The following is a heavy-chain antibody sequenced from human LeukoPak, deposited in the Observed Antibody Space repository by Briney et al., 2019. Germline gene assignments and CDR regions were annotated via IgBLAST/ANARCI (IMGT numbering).Heavy chain of an antibody. Sequence: GGSLRLSCAASGFTFSGSAMHWVRQAPGKGLEWVSAISGSGGSTYYADSVKGRFTISRDNSKNTLYLQMNSLRAEDTAVYYCAKDPPRAYDSSGYYVYWGQGTLVTVSS. D-gene: IGHD3-22*01. J-gene: IGHJ4*02. CDR1: GFTFSGSA. CDR2: ISGSGGST. CDR3: AKDPPRAYDSSGYYVY. V-gene: IGHV3-23*01.